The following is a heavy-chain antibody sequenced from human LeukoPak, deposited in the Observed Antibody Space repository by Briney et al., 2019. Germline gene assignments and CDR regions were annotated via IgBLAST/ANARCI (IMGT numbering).Heavy chain of an antibody. Sequence: GGSLRLSCAASGFTFSSYAMSWVRQAPGKGLEWVSAISGSGGSTYYADSVKGRFTISGDNSKNTLYLQMNSLRAEDTAVYYCAKYGDYAFYYYMDVWGKGTTVTVSS. CDR1: GFTFSSYA. J-gene: IGHJ6*03. CDR3: AKYGDYAFYYYMDV. D-gene: IGHD4-17*01. CDR2: ISGSGGST. V-gene: IGHV3-23*01.